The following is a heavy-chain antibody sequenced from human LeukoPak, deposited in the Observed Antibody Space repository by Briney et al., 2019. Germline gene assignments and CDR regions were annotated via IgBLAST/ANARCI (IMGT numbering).Heavy chain of an antibody. Sequence: SEILSLTCTVSGGSISSYYWSWIRQPAGKGLVWIGRIYSGGSTNYNPSLKSRVTMSVDSSNNQFSLKLSSVTAADTAVFYCARENTGSYREFDYWGQGTLVTVSS. D-gene: IGHD1-26*01. J-gene: IGHJ4*02. CDR2: IYSGGST. V-gene: IGHV4-4*07. CDR3: ARENTGSYREFDY. CDR1: GGSISSYY.